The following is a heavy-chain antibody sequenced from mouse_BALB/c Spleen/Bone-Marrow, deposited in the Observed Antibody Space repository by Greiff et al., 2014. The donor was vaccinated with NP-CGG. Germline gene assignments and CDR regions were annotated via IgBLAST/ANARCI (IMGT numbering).Heavy chain of an antibody. CDR2: IWPGGST. CDR3: ARDLYYDYDVGAMDY. CDR1: GFSLISYG. V-gene: IGHV2-9*02. J-gene: IGHJ4*01. D-gene: IGHD2-4*01. Sequence: QVQLKESGPGLEESSQSLSISCTVSGFSLISYGVHWIRQRPGKGLEWLGVIWPGGSTNYNSALMSRLSISKDNSKSQVFLKMNSLQSDDTAMYYCARDLYYDYDVGAMDYWGQGTSVTVPS.